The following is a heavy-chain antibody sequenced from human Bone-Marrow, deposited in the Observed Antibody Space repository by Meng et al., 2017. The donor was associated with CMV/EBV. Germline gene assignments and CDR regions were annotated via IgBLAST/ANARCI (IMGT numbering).Heavy chain of an antibody. CDR2: IKSKTDGGKT. Sequence: GASLKISCAASGFTFSNAWMRWVRQAPGKGLEWVGRIKSKTDGGKTDYAAPVKGRFTISRDDSKNTLYLQMNSLKTEDTAVYYCTTSTMLRGVTTLWGQGTLVTVSS. CDR3: TTSTMLRGVTTL. D-gene: IGHD3-10*01. J-gene: IGHJ4*02. CDR1: GFTFSNAW. V-gene: IGHV3-15*01.